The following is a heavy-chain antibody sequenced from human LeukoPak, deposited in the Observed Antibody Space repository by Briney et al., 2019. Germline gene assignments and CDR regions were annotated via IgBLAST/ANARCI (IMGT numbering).Heavy chain of an antibody. D-gene: IGHD6-13*01. V-gene: IGHV3-7*01. CDR3: ARTADSIGAAAGNFDY. CDR2: IKQDGSEK. CDR1: GFTFSSYA. J-gene: IGHJ4*02. Sequence: PGGSLRLSCAASGFTFSSYAMSWVRQAPGKGLEWVANIKQDGSEKYYVDSVKGRFTISRDNAKNSLYLQMNSLRAEDTAVYYCARTADSIGAAAGNFDYWGQGTLVTVSS.